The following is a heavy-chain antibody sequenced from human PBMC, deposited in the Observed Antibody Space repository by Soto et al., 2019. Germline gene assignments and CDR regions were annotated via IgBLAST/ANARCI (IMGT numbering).Heavy chain of an antibody. CDR2: IIPIFGTP. J-gene: IGHJ6*02. V-gene: IGHV1-69*01. CDR1: GGTFSSYA. D-gene: IGHD2-2*01. CDR3: ARAGESSTRYYHYYGMDV. Sequence: QVQLVQSGAEVKKPGSSVKVSCKTSGGTFSSYAITWVRQAPGQGLEWMGGIIPIFGTPKYPQKFQGRVTITAAEFTSTAYMELGSLRSEDTAVYYCARAGESSTRYYHYYGMDVWGQGTTVTVSS.